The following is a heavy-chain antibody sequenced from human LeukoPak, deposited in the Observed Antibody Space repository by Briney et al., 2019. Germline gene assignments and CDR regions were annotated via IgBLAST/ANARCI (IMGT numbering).Heavy chain of an antibody. V-gene: IGHV4-59*01. Sequence: SETLSLTCTVSGGSISSYYWSWIRQPPGKGLEWIGYIYYSGSTNYNPSLKSRVTISVDTSKNQFSLKLSPVTAADTAVYYCARDRQQWLVRGAFDIWGQGTMVTVSS. J-gene: IGHJ3*02. D-gene: IGHD6-19*01. CDR2: IYYSGST. CDR3: ARDRQQWLVRGAFDI. CDR1: GGSISSYY.